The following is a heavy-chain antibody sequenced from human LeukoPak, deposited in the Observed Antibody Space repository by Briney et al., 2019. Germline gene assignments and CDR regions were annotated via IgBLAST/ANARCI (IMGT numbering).Heavy chain of an antibody. D-gene: IGHD4-17*01. CDR2: TYYRSKWYY. CDR3: ARSAYGALDI. J-gene: IGHJ3*02. Sequence: SQTLSLTCAISGDSVSSNSAAWNWIRQSPSRGLEWLGRTYYRSKWYYHYAVSVKSRIIINPDTSRNQFSLRLNSVTPEDTALYYCARSAYGALDIWGQGTMVTVSS. CDR1: GDSVSSNSAA. V-gene: IGHV6-1*01.